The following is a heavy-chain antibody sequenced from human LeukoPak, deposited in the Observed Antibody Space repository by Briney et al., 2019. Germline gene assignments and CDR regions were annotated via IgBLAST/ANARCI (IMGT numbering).Heavy chain of an antibody. V-gene: IGHV1-2*02. CDR3: ARGNGYLRWFDY. J-gene: IGHJ4*02. CDR1: GYTFTSYY. CDR2: INPNSGDT. D-gene: IGHD5-18*01. Sequence: VASVKVSCKASGYTFTSYYMHWVRQTPGRGLEWMGLINPNSGDTKHPQKFQGRVTMTKDTSISTVYMELSSLRSDDTALYYCARGNGYLRWFDYWGQGTLVTVSS.